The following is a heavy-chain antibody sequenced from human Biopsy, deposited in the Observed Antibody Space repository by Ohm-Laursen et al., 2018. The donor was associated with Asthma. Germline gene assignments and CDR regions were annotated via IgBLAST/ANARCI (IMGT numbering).Heavy chain of an antibody. Sequence: SLRLSCAASGSTFGSYGLHWVRQAPGKGLEWVADIWFDGSNKHYADSVKGRFTISRDNSKNALYLQMNSLRAEDTALYCCGRERSYMVGYWGQGALGNGSS. V-gene: IGHV3-33*01. CDR3: GRERSYMVGY. CDR2: IWFDGSNK. J-gene: IGHJ4*02. D-gene: IGHD3-10*01. CDR1: GSTFGSYG.